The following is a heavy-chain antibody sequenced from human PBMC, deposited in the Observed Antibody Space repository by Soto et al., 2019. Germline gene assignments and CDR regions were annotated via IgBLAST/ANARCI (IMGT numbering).Heavy chain of an antibody. J-gene: IGHJ6*02. CDR3: ARYNWNDVYYYYYGMDV. V-gene: IGHV4-59*01. Sequence: SETLSLTCTVSGGSISSYYWSWIRQPPGKGLEWIGYIYYSGSTNYNPSLKSRVTISVDTSKNQFSLKLSSVTAADAAVYYCARYNWNDVYYYYYGMDVWGQGTTVT. CDR1: GGSISSYY. CDR2: IYYSGST. D-gene: IGHD1-1*01.